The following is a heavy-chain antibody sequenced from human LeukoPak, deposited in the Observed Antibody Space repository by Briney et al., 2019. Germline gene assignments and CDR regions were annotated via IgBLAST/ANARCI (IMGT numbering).Heavy chain of an antibody. D-gene: IGHD5-24*01. Sequence: SETLSLTCTVSGGSISSSSCYWGWIRQPPGKGLEWIGSIYYSGSTYYNPSLKSRVTISVDTSKNQFSLKLSSVTAADTAVYYCARGVEMATNYDAFDIWGQGTMVTVSS. V-gene: IGHV4-39*07. CDR1: GGSISSSSCY. CDR3: ARGVEMATNYDAFDI. J-gene: IGHJ3*02. CDR2: IYYSGST.